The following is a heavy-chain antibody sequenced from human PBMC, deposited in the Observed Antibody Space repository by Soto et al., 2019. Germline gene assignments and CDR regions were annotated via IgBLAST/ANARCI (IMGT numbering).Heavy chain of an antibody. Sequence: SETLSLTCTVAGASVSSGGFSWSWIRQPPGKGLEWIGSISYSGSTTYYPSLRSRVTISVDTSKNQFSLRLNSVTAADTAIYFCARVTFLIVGSVFSTPFDSWGQGTLVTVSS. D-gene: IGHD1-26*01. J-gene: IGHJ4*02. CDR2: ISYSGST. V-gene: IGHV4-61*08. CDR3: ARVTFLIVGSVFSTPFDS. CDR1: GASVSSGGFS.